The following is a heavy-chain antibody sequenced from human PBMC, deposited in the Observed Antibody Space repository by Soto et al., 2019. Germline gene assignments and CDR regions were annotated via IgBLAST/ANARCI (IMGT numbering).Heavy chain of an antibody. D-gene: IGHD2-2*02. CDR3: ARSIVVVPAAIPTDYYYYYYGMDV. J-gene: IGHJ6*02. CDR1: GYTFTSYG. Sequence: QVQLVQSGAEVKKPGASVKVSCKASGYTFTSYGISWVRQAPGQGLEWMGWISAYNGNTNYAQKLQGRVTMTTDTSTSTAYMELRSLRSDDTAAYYCARSIVVVPAAIPTDYYYYYYGMDVWDQGTTVTVSS. V-gene: IGHV1-18*01. CDR2: ISAYNGNT.